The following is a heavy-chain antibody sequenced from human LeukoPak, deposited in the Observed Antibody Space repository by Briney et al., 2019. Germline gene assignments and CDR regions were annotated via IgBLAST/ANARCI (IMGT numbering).Heavy chain of an antibody. D-gene: IGHD3-10*01. CDR1: GATFSSYA. Sequence: ASVKVSCKASGATFSSYAISWVRQAPGQGLEWMGGIIPIFGTANYAQKFQGRVTITADESTSTAYMELSSLRSEDTAVYYCARNHRDYGSGSYGYSYYMDVWGKGTTVTISS. J-gene: IGHJ6*03. CDR3: ARNHRDYGSGSYGYSYYMDV. CDR2: IIPIFGTA. V-gene: IGHV1-69*13.